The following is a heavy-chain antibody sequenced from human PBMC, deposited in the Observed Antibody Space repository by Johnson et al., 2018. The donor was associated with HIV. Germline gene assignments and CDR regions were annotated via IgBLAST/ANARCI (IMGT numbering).Heavy chain of an antibody. D-gene: IGHD1-1*01. CDR2: ISYDGSNK. Sequence: QVQLVESGGGVVQPGRSLRLSCVVSGFTFSSYTMHWVRQAPGKGLEWVAVISYDGSNKYFADSVKGRFTISRDNSKNTLYLQMSSLRAEDTAVYYCARVGIIHDAFDIWGQVTMVTVSS. CDR1: GFTFSSYT. CDR3: ARVGIIHDAFDI. V-gene: IGHV3-30*04. J-gene: IGHJ3*02.